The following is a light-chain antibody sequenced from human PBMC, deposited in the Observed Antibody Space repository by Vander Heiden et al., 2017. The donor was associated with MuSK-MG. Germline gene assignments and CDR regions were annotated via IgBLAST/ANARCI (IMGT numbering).Light chain of an antibody. V-gene: IGKV1-39*01. CDR3: QQSDSRPT. J-gene: IGKJ3*01. CDR2: GTS. Sequence: DIQMTQSPSSLSASVGDRVTITCRASQSISSGLNWFQQNPGKAPKLLIYGTSRLQRGVPSRCSGSGSGTDFTLTISSLQPEDVATYYCQQSDSRPTFGPGTTVDIK. CDR1: QSISSG.